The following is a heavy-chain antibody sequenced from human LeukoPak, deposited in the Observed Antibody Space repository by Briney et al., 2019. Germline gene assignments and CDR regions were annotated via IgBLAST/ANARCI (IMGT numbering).Heavy chain of an antibody. J-gene: IGHJ6*02. Sequence: QAGRSLRLSCAASGFTFSSYAMSWVRQAPGKGLEWVSAISGSGGSTYYADSVKGRFTISRDNSKNTLYLQMNSLRAEDTAVYYCARSLGGSHTLYYYYGMDVWGQGTTVTVSS. CDR3: ARSLGGSHTLYYYYGMDV. CDR2: ISGSGGST. V-gene: IGHV3-23*01. CDR1: GFTFSSYA. D-gene: IGHD1-26*01.